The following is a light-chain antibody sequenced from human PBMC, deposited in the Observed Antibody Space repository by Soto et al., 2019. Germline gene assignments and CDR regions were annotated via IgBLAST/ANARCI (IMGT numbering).Light chain of an antibody. V-gene: IGKV1-17*02. CDR1: QSINRY. CDR2: AAS. Sequence: DMRMTQYPSCLSAAVGDRVTITWRASQSINRYLNWYQQKSGKAPKLLIYAASSLQSGVPSRFSGSGSGTEFTLTISNLQPEDFATYYCLQHNSYPITFGQGTRLEIK. J-gene: IGKJ5*01. CDR3: LQHNSYPIT.